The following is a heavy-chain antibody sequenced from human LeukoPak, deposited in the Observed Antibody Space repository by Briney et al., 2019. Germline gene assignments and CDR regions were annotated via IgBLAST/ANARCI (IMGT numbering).Heavy chain of an antibody. V-gene: IGHV3-48*03. CDR3: ARRGYYDTSGYLFDD. CDR1: GFTFSSYE. Sequence: GGSLRLSCAASGFTFSSYEMNWVRQAPGRGLEWVSYISSSGSSIYYVDSVKGRFIISRGNAKNSLFVQVNSLRAEDTAVYYCARRGYYDTSGYLFDDWGQGTLVTVSS. CDR2: ISSSGSSI. J-gene: IGHJ4*02. D-gene: IGHD3-22*01.